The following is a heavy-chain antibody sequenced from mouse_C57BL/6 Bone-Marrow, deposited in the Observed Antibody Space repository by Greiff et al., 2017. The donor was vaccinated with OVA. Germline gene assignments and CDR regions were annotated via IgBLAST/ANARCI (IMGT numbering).Heavy chain of an antibody. J-gene: IGHJ4*01. Sequence: EVQVVEPGAGLVKPGGSLKLSCAASGFTFSSYAMSWVRQTPEKRLEWVAYISSGGDYIYYADTVKGRFTISRDNARNTLYLQMSSLKSEDTAMANYTSGYYSMDYWGQGTTVTVSS. CDR2: ISSGGDYI. CDR3: TSGYYSMDY. CDR1: GFTFSSYA. V-gene: IGHV5-9-1*02.